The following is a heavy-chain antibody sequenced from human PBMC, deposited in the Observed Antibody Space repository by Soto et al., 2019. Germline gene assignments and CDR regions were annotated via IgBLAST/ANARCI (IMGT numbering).Heavy chain of an antibody. J-gene: IGHJ4*02. CDR3: AAVDRKSYEFDY. V-gene: IGHV1-58*02. CDR1: GYTFTSYD. D-gene: IGHD3-3*01. CDR2: IVVGSGNT. Sequence: ASVKVSCKSSGYTFTSYDINRVRQATGQGLEWMGWIVVGSGNTNYAQKFQERVTITRDMSTSTAYMELSSLRSEDTAVYYCAAVDRKSYEFDYWGQGTLVTSPQ.